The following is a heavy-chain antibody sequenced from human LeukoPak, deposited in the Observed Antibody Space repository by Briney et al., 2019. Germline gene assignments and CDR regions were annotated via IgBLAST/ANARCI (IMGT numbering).Heavy chain of an antibody. D-gene: IGHD3-9*01. Sequence: PGGSLRLSCAASGFFFSSYGMHWVRQAPGKGLEWVAFIRYDGSDKYYADSVKGRFTISRDNAKNSLYLQMNSLRAEDTAVYYCARDLTGYQGDYYFDYWGQGTLVTVSS. J-gene: IGHJ4*02. CDR3: ARDLTGYQGDYYFDY. CDR1: GFFFSSYG. CDR2: IRYDGSDK. V-gene: IGHV3-30*02.